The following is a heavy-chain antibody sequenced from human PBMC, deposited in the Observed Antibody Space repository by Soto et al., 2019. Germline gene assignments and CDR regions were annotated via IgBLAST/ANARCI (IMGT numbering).Heavy chain of an antibody. CDR2: ISWKSGNI. J-gene: IGHJ6*01. CDR3: AKDLDSITSVGKPLEV. Sequence: PVGSLRLSCASSVFTFDDYAMHCVRQFPGKGLEWVSGISWKSGNIGYADSVKGRFTISRDNAKSSLYLQMNSLRAEDTAFYYCAKDLDSITSVGKPLEVWGQGTTVIVS. D-gene: IGHD6-13*01. V-gene: IGHV3-9*01. CDR1: VFTFDDYA.